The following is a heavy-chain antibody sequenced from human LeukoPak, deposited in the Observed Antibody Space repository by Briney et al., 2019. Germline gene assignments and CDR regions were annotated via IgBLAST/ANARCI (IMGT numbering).Heavy chain of an antibody. Sequence: GGSLRLSCAASGFTFSSYWMSWVRQAPGKGLEWVANIKQDGSEKYYVDSVKGRFTISRDNAKNSLYLQMNSLRAEDTAVYYCATGLRWRRPGNAFDIWGQGTMVTVSS. V-gene: IGHV3-7*01. CDR1: GFTFSSYW. J-gene: IGHJ3*02. CDR2: IKQDGSEK. D-gene: IGHD4-23*01. CDR3: ATGLRWRRPGNAFDI.